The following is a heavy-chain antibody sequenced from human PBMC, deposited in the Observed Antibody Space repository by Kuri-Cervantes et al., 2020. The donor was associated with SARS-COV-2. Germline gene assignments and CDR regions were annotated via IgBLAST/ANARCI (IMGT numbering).Heavy chain of an antibody. J-gene: IGHJ4*02. CDR3: AKIFGVVIGYFDY. D-gene: IGHD3-3*01. CDR1: GFTFSSYS. Sequence: GESLKIPCAASGFTFSSYSMNWVRQAPGKGLEWVSAISGSGGSTYYADSVKGRFTISRDNSKNTLYLQMNSLRAEDTAVYYCAKIFGVVIGYFDYWGQGTLVTVSS. V-gene: IGHV3-23*01. CDR2: ISGSGGST.